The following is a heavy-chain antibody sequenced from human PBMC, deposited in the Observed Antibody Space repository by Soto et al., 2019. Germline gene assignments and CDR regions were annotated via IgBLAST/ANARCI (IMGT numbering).Heavy chain of an antibody. J-gene: IGHJ6*02. V-gene: IGHV3-33*01. D-gene: IGHD5-12*01. CDR2: VWYDGGNK. CDR3: VRAAGYSGNDYVYYYGMDV. CDR1: GFTFSSYG. Sequence: QVQLVESGGGVVQPGRSLRLSCAASGFTFSSYGMHWVRQAPGKGLEWVARVWYDGGNKYSADSVKGRFTISRDNSKNTLYLQMNSLRDEDTAVYYCVRAAGYSGNDYVYYYGMDVWGQGATVTVSS.